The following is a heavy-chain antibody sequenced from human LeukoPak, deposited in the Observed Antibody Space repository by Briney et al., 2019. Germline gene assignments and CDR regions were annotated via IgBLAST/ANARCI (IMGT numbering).Heavy chain of an antibody. D-gene: IGHD2-21*02. V-gene: IGHV1-2*02. Sequence: GASVKVSCKASGYTFTGYYMHWVRQAPGQGLEWMGWINPNSGGTNYAQKFQGRVTMTRDTSISTAYMELSRLRSDDTAVYYCARENIVVVTALNDRGQGTLVTVSS. J-gene: IGHJ4*02. CDR1: GYTFTGYY. CDR2: INPNSGGT. CDR3: ARENIVVVTALND.